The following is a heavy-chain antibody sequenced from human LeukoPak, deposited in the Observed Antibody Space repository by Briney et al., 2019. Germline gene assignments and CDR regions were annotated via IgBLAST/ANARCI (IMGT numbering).Heavy chain of an antibody. CDR3: ARREALTYYYGSGRGFDP. V-gene: IGHV4-39*02. Sequence: SETLSLTCTVSGGSISSSSYYWGWIRQPPGKGLEWIGSIYYSGSTYYNPSLKSRVTISVDTSKNHSSLKLSSVTAADTAVYYCARREALTYYYGSGRGFDPWGQGTLVTVSS. CDR2: IYYSGST. D-gene: IGHD3-10*01. CDR1: GGSISSSSYY. J-gene: IGHJ5*02.